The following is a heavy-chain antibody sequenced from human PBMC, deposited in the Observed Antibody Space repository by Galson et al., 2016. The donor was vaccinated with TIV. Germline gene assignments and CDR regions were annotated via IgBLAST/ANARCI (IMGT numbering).Heavy chain of an antibody. CDR1: GYRFTNYW. D-gene: IGHD3/OR15-3a*01. J-gene: IGHJ4*02. V-gene: IGHV5-51*01. Sequence: QSGAEVKKSGESLKISCKGSGYRFTNYWIGWVRQMPGKGLEWVAIIYPGDSETRYSPSFQGQVTVSADKSINTAFVQWSSLKASDTAMYYCARAFWTGNYFFDFWGQGMLVTVSS. CDR2: IYPGDSET. CDR3: ARAFWTGNYFFDF.